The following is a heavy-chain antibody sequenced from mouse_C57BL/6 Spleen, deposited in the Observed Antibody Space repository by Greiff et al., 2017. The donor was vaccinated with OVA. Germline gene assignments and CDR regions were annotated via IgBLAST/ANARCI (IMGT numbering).Heavy chain of an antibody. CDR3: TRRYYGSSPPFYAMDY. CDR1: GYTFTDYE. J-gene: IGHJ4*01. D-gene: IGHD1-1*01. Sequence: QVQLQQSGAELVRPGASVTLSCKASGYTFTDYEMHWVKQTPVHGLEWIGAIDPETGGTAYNQKFKGKAILTADKSSSTAYMELRSLTSEDSAVYYCTRRYYGSSPPFYAMDYWGQGTSVTVSS. V-gene: IGHV1-15*01. CDR2: IDPETGGT.